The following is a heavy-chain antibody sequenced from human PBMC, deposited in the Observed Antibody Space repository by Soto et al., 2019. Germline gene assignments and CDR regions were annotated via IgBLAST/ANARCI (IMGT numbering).Heavy chain of an antibody. CDR1: GFTFRNYD. CDR3: ARTDRDFYGLDV. J-gene: IGHJ6*02. CDR2: TSAAGDP. V-gene: IGHV3-13*05. Sequence: EVQLVESGGGLVQPGGSLRLSCEASGFTFRNYDMHWVRQGTGKGLEWVSGTSAAGDPDYADSVEGRFTISRENAQNSFFLQMNSRRVGDTAVYYCARTDRDFYGLDVWGQGTTVIVSS.